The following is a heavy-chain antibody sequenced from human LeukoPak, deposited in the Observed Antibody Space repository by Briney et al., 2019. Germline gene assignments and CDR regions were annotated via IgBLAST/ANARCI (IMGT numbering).Heavy chain of an antibody. V-gene: IGHV3-48*03. J-gene: IGHJ4*02. Sequence: PGGSLRLSCAASGFTFSSYEMNWVCQAPGKGLEWVSYISSSGSTIYYADSVKGRFTISRDNAKNSLYLQMNSLRAEDTAVYYCAREAASGYYHEVDYWGQGTLVTVSS. CDR2: ISSSGSTI. CDR1: GFTFSSYE. CDR3: AREAASGYYHEVDY. D-gene: IGHD3-3*01.